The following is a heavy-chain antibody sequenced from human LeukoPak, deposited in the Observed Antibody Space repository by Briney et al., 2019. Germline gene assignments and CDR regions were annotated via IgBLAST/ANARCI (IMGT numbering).Heavy chain of an antibody. CDR1: GFTFSSYG. D-gene: IGHD3-16*01. V-gene: IGHV3-30*03. J-gene: IGHJ3*02. Sequence: GGSLRLSCAASGFTFSSYGMHWVRQAPGKGLEWVAVISYDGSNKYYADSVKGRFTISRDNSKNTLYLQMNSLRAEDTAVYYCARGGLYWHIWGQGTMVTVSS. CDR3: ARGGLYWHI. CDR2: ISYDGSNK.